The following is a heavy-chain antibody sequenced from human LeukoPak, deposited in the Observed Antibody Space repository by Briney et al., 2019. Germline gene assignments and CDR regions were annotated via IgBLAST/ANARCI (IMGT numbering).Heavy chain of an antibody. V-gene: IGHV1-69*13. J-gene: IGHJ6*03. D-gene: IGHD3-10*01. CDR2: IIPIFGTA. Sequence: SVKVSCKASGGTFSSYAISWVRQAPGQGLEWMGGIIPIFGTANYAQKFQGRVTITADESTSTAYMELRSLRSDDTAVYYCARDGDYGSGSPYYMDVWGKGTTVTVSS. CDR1: GGTFSSYA. CDR3: ARDGDYGSGSPYYMDV.